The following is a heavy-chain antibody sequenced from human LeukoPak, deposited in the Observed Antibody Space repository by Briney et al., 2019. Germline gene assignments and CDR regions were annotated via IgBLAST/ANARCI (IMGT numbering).Heavy chain of an antibody. Sequence: PGGSLSLSCAVSGFTFSSYVMSWVRQAPGMGLGWVSTLSGGGGKIYYSDAVKGRVTISRDNSNTTLYLKMNSLRAGDTAICYCAKGQRVCQHLVGRTGSGIDYWGQGILGTVSS. J-gene: IGHJ4*02. CDR3: AKGQRVCQHLVGRTGSGIDY. V-gene: IGHV3-23*01. D-gene: IGHD3/OR15-3a*01. CDR1: GFTFSSYV. CDR2: LSGGGGKI.